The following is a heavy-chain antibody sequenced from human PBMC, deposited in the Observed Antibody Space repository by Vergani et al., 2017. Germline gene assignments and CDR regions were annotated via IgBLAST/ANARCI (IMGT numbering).Heavy chain of an antibody. Sequence: EVQLVESGGGLIHPGGSLRLSCEGSGFSFSGYWMHWVRQSPEKGLVWVSSISSSSSYIYYADSVKGRFTISRDNAKNSLYLQMNSLRAEDTAVYYCARDIGYDLYGMDVWGQGTTVTVSS. V-gene: IGHV3-21*02. J-gene: IGHJ6*02. CDR3: ARDIGYDLYGMDV. D-gene: IGHD5-12*01. CDR2: ISSSSSYI. CDR1: GFSFSGYW.